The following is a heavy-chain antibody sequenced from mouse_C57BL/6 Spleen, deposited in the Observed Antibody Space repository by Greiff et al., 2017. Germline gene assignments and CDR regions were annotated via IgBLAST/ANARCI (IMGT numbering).Heavy chain of an antibody. CDR2: ISDGGSYT. J-gene: IGHJ4*01. V-gene: IGHV5-4*01. CDR1: GFTFSSYA. Sequence: KLVESGGGLVKPGGSLKLSCAASGFTFSSYAMSWVRQTPEKRLEWVATISDGGSYTYYPDNVKGRFTISRDNAKNNLYLQMSHLKSEDTAMYYCARDQVITTVVARGDAMDYWGQGTSVTVSS. D-gene: IGHD1-1*01. CDR3: ARDQVITTVVARGDAMDY.